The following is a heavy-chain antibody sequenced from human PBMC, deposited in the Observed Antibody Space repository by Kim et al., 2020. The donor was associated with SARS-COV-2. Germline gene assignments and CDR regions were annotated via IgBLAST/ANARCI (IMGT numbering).Heavy chain of an antibody. CDR3: ARGRGLAAAGSKDYYFGIDV. CDR2: VNESGST. V-gene: IGHV4-34*01. CDR1: GGSLSGHY. J-gene: IGHJ6*02. Sequence: SETLSLTCAVYGGSLSGHYWTYIRQSPGKGLEWIGDVNESGSTNYNPSLMGRVTISVDTSKNQFSLKANFMTAADTAVYYCARGRGLAAAGSKDYYFGIDVWGQGTTVTVSS. D-gene: IGHD6-13*01.